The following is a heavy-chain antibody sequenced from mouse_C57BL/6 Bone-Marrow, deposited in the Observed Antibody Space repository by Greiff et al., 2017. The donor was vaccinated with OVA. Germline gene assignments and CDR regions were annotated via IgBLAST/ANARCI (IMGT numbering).Heavy chain of an antibody. V-gene: IGHV1-4*01. CDR3: ARDGYYADY. J-gene: IGHJ2*01. D-gene: IGHD2-3*01. CDR1: GYTFTSYT. Sequence: QVQLKESGAELARPGASVKMSCKASGYTFTSYTMHWVKQRPGQGLEWIGHINPSSGYTKYNQKFKDKATLTADKSSSTAYMQLSSLTSEDSAVYYCARDGYYADYWGQGTTLTVSS. CDR2: INPSSGYT.